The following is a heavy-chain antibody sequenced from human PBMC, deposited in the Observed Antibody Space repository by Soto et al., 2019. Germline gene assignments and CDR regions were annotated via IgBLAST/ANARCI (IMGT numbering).Heavy chain of an antibody. V-gene: IGHV1-46*01. CDR3: ARNKASGLDI. CDR2: IDPSGGRT. D-gene: IGHD6-25*01. Sequence: QVQLVQAGAEVEKPGASLKVSCEASGYTFATYYLHLVRQAPGQGLEWVGFIDPSGGRTTYSQKFQGRVTITRDTSTSTVDVELSSLRSDDTAVYYCARNKASGLDIWGQGTMVTVAS. CDR1: GYTFATYY. J-gene: IGHJ3*02.